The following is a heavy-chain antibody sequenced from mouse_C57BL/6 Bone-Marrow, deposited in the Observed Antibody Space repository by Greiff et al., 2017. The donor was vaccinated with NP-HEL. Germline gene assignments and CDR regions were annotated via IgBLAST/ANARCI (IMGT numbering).Heavy chain of an antibody. CDR1: GYAFSSYW. CDR3: ARGDYGSSRFGYAMDY. Sequence: QVQLQQSGAELVKPGASVKISCKASGYAFSSYWVNWVKERPGKGLEWVGQIYPGDGDTKYNGKFKGKATLTADKSSSTAYMQVSSLTSEDSAVYFCARGDYGSSRFGYAMDYWGQGTSVTVSS. V-gene: IGHV1-80*01. CDR2: IYPGDGDT. J-gene: IGHJ4*01. D-gene: IGHD1-1*01.